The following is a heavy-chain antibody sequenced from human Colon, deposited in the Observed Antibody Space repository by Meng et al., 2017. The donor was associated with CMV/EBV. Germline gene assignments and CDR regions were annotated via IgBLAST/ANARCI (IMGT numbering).Heavy chain of an antibody. CDR2: ISASGGDM. CDR1: GFTFSNYA. V-gene: IGHV3-23*01. CDR3: AKGVSGPLYYFDY. J-gene: IGHJ4*02. D-gene: IGHD2-15*01. Sequence: GESLKISCAASGFTFSNYAMRWVRQALGKGLEWVSSISASGGDMFYADSVRGRFTISRDNSKNTVFLQMNGLRADDTAVYYCAKGVSGPLYYFDYWGQRMLVTVSS.